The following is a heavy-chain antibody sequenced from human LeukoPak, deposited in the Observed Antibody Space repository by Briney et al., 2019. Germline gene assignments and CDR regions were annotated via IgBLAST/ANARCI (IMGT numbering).Heavy chain of an antibody. D-gene: IGHD6-19*01. CDR3: ARGLGYSSGWLLRYYFDY. Sequence: PSETLSLTCAVYGGSFSGYYWSWIRQPPGKGLEWIGEINHSGSTNYNPSLKSRVTISVDTSKNQFSLKLSSVTAADTAVYYCARGLGYSSGWLLRYYFDYWGQGTLVTVSS. CDR1: GGSFSGYY. V-gene: IGHV4-34*01. CDR2: INHSGST. J-gene: IGHJ4*02.